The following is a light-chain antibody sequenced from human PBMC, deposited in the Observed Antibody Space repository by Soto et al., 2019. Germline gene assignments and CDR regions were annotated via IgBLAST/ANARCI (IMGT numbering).Light chain of an antibody. CDR2: GAS. J-gene: IGKJ3*01. V-gene: IGKV3-20*01. CDR3: QQYGSSPPWFT. Sequence: EIVLTQSPGTLSLSPGERATLSCRASQSVSSSYLAWYQQKPGQAPRLIIYGASSRATGIPDRFSGSGSGTDFTLTISILEPEEFAVYYCQQYGSSPPWFTFGPGTKVDIK. CDR1: QSVSSSY.